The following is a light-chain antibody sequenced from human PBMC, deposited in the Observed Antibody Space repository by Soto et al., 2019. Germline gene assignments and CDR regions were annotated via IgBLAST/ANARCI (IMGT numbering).Light chain of an antibody. Sequence: QSVLSQPASMSGSPGQSITIPCTGASRDIGLYNYVSWYQHHPGKAPKLLISEVNVRPSGLSDRFSASKAGNTASLTISGLQPEEEAYYYCSSLSTTSTPIVFGSGTKVTVL. V-gene: IGLV2-14*01. J-gene: IGLJ1*01. CDR2: EVN. CDR1: SRDIGLYNY. CDR3: SSLSTTSTPIV.